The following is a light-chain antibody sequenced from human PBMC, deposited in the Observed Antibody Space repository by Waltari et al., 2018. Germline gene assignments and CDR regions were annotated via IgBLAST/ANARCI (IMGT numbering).Light chain of an antibody. CDR2: KDI. V-gene: IGLV3-25*03. J-gene: IGLJ2*01. CDR1: ALRKQY. CDR3: QSADNSGTVI. Sequence: SDEVTQPPSVSVSAGQTARITCSGDALRKQYGYWYQQKPGQAPVVIIYKDIERTSGIPERFSGSTYGTTVTLTISGVQAEDEADYYCQSADNSGTVIFGGGTKVTVL.